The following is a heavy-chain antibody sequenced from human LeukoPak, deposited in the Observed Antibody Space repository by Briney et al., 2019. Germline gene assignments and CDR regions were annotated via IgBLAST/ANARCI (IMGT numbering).Heavy chain of an antibody. Sequence: GGSLRLSCAVSGFSINNYWMTWYRQAPGKGLECVAHIKGDASEKYYLDSVKGRFTISRDNSKNTLYLQMNSLRAEDTAVYYCAKDDYGDFDYWGQGTLVTVSS. CDR1: GFSINNYW. V-gene: IGHV3-7*03. CDR3: AKDDYGDFDY. D-gene: IGHD4-17*01. CDR2: IKGDASEK. J-gene: IGHJ4*02.